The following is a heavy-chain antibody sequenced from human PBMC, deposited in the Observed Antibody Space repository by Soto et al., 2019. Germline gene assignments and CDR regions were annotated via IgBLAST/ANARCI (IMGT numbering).Heavy chain of an antibody. Sequence: TSEALSLTCTVSGGSIISGGYYWSWIRQHPGKGLEWIGYIYYSGSTYYNPSLKSRVTISVDTSKNQFSLKLSSVTAADTAVYYCARGLGSNWFDPWGQGTLVTVSS. CDR3: ARGLGSNWFDP. D-gene: IGHD3-16*01. CDR2: IYYSGST. J-gene: IGHJ5*02. V-gene: IGHV4-31*03. CDR1: GGSIISGGYY.